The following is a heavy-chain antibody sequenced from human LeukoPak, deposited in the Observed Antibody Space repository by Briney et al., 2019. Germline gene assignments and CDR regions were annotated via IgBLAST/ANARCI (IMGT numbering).Heavy chain of an antibody. V-gene: IGHV3-21*01. D-gene: IGHD5-18*01. CDR2: ISSSSSYI. CDR1: GFTFSSYS. J-gene: IGHJ3*02. CDR3: ATQLWTTGHAFDI. Sequence: GGSLRLSCAASGFTFSSYSMNWVRQAPGKGLEWVSSISSSSSYIYYADSVKGRFTISRDNAKNSLYLQMNSLRAEDTAVYYCATQLWTTGHAFDIWGQGTMVTVSS.